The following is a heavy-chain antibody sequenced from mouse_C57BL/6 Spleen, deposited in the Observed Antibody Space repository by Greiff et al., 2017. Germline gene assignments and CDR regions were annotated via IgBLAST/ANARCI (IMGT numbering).Heavy chain of an antibody. D-gene: IGHD1-1*02. J-gene: IGHJ4*01. V-gene: IGHV1-55*01. CDR1: GYTFTSYW. Sequence: QVQLQQSGAELVKPGASVKMSCKASGYTFTSYWITWVKQRPGQGLEWIGDIYPGSGSTNYNEKFKSKATLTVDTSSSTAYMQLSSLTSEDSAVYYCARFRGKGDAMDYWGQGTSVTVSS. CDR2: IYPGSGST. CDR3: ARFRGKGDAMDY.